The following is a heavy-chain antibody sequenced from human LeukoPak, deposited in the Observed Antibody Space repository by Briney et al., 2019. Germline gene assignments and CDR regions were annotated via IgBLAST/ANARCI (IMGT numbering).Heavy chain of an antibody. CDR1: GFTFRNYG. Sequence: PGGSLRLSCAASGFTFRNYGMHWVRQSPGKGLEWVAFIRSDESNKYYADSVKGRFTISRENSKNTLYLEMNSLRAEDTAMYYCAKGYYLYYFDYWGQGTLVTVSS. CDR3: AKGYYLYYFDY. D-gene: IGHD3-22*01. J-gene: IGHJ4*02. CDR2: IRSDESNK. V-gene: IGHV3-30*02.